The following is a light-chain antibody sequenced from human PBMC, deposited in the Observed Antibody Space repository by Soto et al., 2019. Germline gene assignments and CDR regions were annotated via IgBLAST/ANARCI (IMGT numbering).Light chain of an antibody. CDR2: GNS. Sequence: QSVLTQPPSVSGAPGQRVTISCTGSSSNIGAGYDVHWYQQLPGTAPKLLIYGNSNRPSGVPDRFSGSKSGTSASLAITGLQAEAEADYYCQSYDISLSVVFGGGTKLTVL. J-gene: IGLJ2*01. CDR3: QSYDISLSVV. CDR1: SSNIGAGYD. V-gene: IGLV1-40*01.